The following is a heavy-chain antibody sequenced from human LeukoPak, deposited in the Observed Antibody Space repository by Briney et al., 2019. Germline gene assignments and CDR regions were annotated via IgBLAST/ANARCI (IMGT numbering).Heavy chain of an antibody. CDR1: GYTFTSYG. J-gene: IGHJ4*02. CDR2: ISANDGNT. Sequence: RASVKVSCKASGYTFTSYGISWARQAPGQGLEWMGWISANDGNTDYPQKLQGRVTMTTDTSTSTAYMELKSLRSDDTAVYYCARSLTDYYFDYWGQGTLVTVSS. CDR3: ARSLTDYYFDY. V-gene: IGHV1-18*01. D-gene: IGHD3-9*01.